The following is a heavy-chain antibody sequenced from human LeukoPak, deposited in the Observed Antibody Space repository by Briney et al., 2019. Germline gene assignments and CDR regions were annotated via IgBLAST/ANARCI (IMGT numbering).Heavy chain of an antibody. V-gene: IGHV4-34*01. Sequence: SETLSLTCAVYGGSFSGYCWSWIRQPPGKGLEWIGSIYHSGSTYYNPSLKSRVTISVDTSKNQFSLKLSSVTAADTAVYYCARDQGGYYDSSGPDYWGQGTLVTVSS. CDR2: IYHSGST. J-gene: IGHJ4*02. CDR3: ARDQGGYYDSSGPDY. D-gene: IGHD3-22*01. CDR1: GGSFSGYC.